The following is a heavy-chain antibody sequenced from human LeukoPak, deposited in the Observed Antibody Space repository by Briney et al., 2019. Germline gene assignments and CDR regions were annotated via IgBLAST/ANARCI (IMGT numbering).Heavy chain of an antibody. D-gene: IGHD5-18*01. Sequence: GGSLRLSCAASGFTFSNYDMHWVRQAPGKGLEWVAVIWSDGSNKYYADSVKGRFTISRDNSKNTLYLQMNSLRAEGTAVYSCARDAGYGHNWFDPWGQGTLVTVSS. CDR2: IWSDGSNK. CDR1: GFTFSNYD. V-gene: IGHV3-33*01. J-gene: IGHJ5*02. CDR3: ARDAGYGHNWFDP.